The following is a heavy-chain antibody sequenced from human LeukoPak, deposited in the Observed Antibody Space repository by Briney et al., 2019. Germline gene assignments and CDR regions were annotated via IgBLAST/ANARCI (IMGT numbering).Heavy chain of an antibody. V-gene: IGHV3-48*03. CDR2: ISSSGSTI. CDR1: GFTLSSYE. Sequence: GGSLRLSCAASGFTLSSYEMNWVRQAPGKGLEWVSYISSSGSTIYYADSVKGRFTISRDNAKNSLYLQMNNLRAEDTAVYYCARDTHDYGDYFDAFDIWGQGTMVTVSS. CDR3: ARDTHDYGDYFDAFDI. J-gene: IGHJ3*02. D-gene: IGHD4-17*01.